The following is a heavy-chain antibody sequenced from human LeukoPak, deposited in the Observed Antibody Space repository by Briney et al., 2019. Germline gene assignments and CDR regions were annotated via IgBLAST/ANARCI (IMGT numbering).Heavy chain of an antibody. J-gene: IGHJ4*02. D-gene: IGHD6-19*01. CDR1: GYYFTSVG. V-gene: IGHV1-18*01. Sequence: GAPVKVSCKASGYYFTSVGITWVRRAPGQGLEWMGWISPYNGNTRYAQKFQGRVAMTTDTSTTTAYMELRGLRFNDTAVYYCARAGPGSGWYFDYWGQGTLVTVSS. CDR2: ISPYNGNT. CDR3: ARAGPGSGWYFDY.